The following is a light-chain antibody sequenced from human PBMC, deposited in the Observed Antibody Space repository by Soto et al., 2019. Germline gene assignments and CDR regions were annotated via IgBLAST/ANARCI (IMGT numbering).Light chain of an antibody. CDR1: QSINNW. Sequence: DIQMTQSPSTLSASVGDRVTITCRASQSINNWLAWYQQKPGKAPNLLIYKASNLQSGVPSRFGGSGSGTEFTLTISGLQPDDIATYYCQQCNSYPWTFGQGTKVEI. CDR3: QQCNSYPWT. V-gene: IGKV1-5*03. CDR2: KAS. J-gene: IGKJ1*01.